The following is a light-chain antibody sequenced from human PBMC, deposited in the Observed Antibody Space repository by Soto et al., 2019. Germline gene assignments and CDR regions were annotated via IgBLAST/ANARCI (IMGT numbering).Light chain of an antibody. V-gene: IGKV3-15*01. Sequence: EIVMTQSPATLSLSPGERATLSCRASQSVNNNLAWYQQKPGQAPRLLIYGASARATGIPARFSGSGSGTEFTLTISSLQSEDFAVYYCQQYNSWPRTFGGGTKVEIK. CDR3: QQYNSWPRT. J-gene: IGKJ4*01. CDR1: QSVNNN. CDR2: GAS.